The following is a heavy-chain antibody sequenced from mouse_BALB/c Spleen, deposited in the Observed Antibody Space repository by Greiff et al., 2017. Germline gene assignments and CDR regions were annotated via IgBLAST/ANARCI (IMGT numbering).Heavy chain of an antibody. CDR2: IWSGGST. J-gene: IGHJ4*01. CDR1: GFSLTSYG. D-gene: IGHD1-1*01. CDR3: AREDYGPYYYAMDY. V-gene: IGHV2-2*02. Sequence: VKLMESGPGLVQPSQSLSITCTVSGFSLTSYGVHWVRQSPGKGLEWLGVIWSGGSTDYNAAFISRLSISKDNSKSQVFFKMNSLQANDTAIYYCAREDYGPYYYAMDYWGQGTSVTVSS.